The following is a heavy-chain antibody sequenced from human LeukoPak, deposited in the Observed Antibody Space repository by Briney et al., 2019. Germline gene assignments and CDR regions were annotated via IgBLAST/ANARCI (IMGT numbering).Heavy chain of an antibody. Sequence: GSLRLSCAASGFTYNRYAMSWVRQAPGKGLEWVSAISGSGGSTYYADSVKGRFTISRDYSKNTLYLQMNSLRAEDTAVYYCAKDLGDFTYYYGSGTYYSASDYWGQGTLVTVSS. CDR3: AKDLGDFTYYYGSGTYYSASDY. V-gene: IGHV3-23*01. CDR2: ISGSGGST. J-gene: IGHJ4*02. CDR1: GFTYNRYA. D-gene: IGHD3-10*01.